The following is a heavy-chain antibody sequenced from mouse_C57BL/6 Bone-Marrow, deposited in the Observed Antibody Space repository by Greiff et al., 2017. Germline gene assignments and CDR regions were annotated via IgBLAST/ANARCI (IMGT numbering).Heavy chain of an antibody. CDR3: ARRRGNYYYYAMDY. V-gene: IGHV1-64*01. D-gene: IGHD2-1*01. J-gene: IGHJ4*01. CDR2: IHPNSGST. CDR1: GYTFTSYW. Sequence: QVQLQQSGAELVKPGASVKLSCKASGYTFTSYWMHWVKQRPGQGLEWIGMIHPNSGSTNYNEKFKSKATLTVDKSSSTAYMQLSSLTSEDSAVYYCARRRGNYYYYAMDYWGQGTSVTVSS.